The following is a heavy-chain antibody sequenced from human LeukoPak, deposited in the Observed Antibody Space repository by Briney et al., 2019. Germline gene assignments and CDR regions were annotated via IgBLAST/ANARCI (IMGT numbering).Heavy chain of an antibody. CDR2: ISWNSGSI. J-gene: IGHJ4*02. V-gene: IGHV3-9*01. CDR3: AKASILLLWFGELDY. CDR1: GFTFDDYA. D-gene: IGHD3-10*01. Sequence: GGSLRLSCAASGFTFDDYAMHWVRQAPGKGLEWVSGISWNSGSIGYADSVKGRFTISRDNAKNSLYLQMNSLRAEDTALYYCAKASILLLWFGELDYWGQGTLVTVSS.